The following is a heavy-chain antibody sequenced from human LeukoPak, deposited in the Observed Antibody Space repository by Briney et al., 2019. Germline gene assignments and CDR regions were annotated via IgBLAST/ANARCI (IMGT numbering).Heavy chain of an antibody. Sequence: GGSLRLSCAASGFIFSDYGMHWVRQAPGKGLEWVAVISYDGSNKYYADSVKGRFTISSDISKNTLYLQMSSLRAEDTAVYYCARDRGGYGESYFDYWGQGTLVTVSS. CDR1: GFIFSDYG. CDR3: ARDRGGYGESYFDY. CDR2: ISYDGSNK. D-gene: IGHD4-17*01. V-gene: IGHV3-30*03. J-gene: IGHJ4*02.